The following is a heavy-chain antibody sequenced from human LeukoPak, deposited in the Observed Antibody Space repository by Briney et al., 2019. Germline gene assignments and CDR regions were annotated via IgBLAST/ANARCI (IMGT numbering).Heavy chain of an antibody. CDR1: GGSISGSSYY. CDR3: APSPYYYGSGPWFDP. J-gene: IGHJ5*02. V-gene: IGHV4-39*07. D-gene: IGHD3-10*01. Sequence: SETLSLTCTVSGGSISGSSYYWGWIRQPPGKGLEWIGSIYYSGSTYYNPSLKSRVTISVDTSKNQFSLKLSSVTAADTAVYYCAPSPYYYGSGPWFDPWGQGTLVTVSS. CDR2: IYYSGST.